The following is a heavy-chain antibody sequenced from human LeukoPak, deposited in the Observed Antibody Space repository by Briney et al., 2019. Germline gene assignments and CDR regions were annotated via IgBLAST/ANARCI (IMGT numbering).Heavy chain of an antibody. D-gene: IGHD3-22*01. Sequence: KPSETLSLTCTVSGGSISNYYWNWIRQPPGKGLEWIGYIYYSGTTNYNPSLKSRVTISVDTSKNQFSLKLSSVTAADTAVYYCARNYYDSSGYHRSLAHPINPLMDWGQGTLVTVSS. CDR1: GGSISNYY. V-gene: IGHV4-59*01. J-gene: IGHJ4*02. CDR2: IYYSGTT. CDR3: ARNYYDSSGYHRSLAHPINPLMD.